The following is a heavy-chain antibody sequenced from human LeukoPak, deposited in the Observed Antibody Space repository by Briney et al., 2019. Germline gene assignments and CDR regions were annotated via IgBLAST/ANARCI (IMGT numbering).Heavy chain of an antibody. Sequence: PSQTLSLTCTVSGGSISSGDYYWSWIRQPPGKGLEWIGYIYYSGSTYYNPSLKSRVTISVDTSKNQFSLKLSSVTAADTAVYYCARAIVDYVWGSYRHILFDYWGQGTLVTVSS. D-gene: IGHD3-16*02. CDR3: ARAIVDYVWGSYRHILFDY. CDR1: GGSISSGDYY. CDR2: IYYSGST. V-gene: IGHV4-30-4*08. J-gene: IGHJ4*02.